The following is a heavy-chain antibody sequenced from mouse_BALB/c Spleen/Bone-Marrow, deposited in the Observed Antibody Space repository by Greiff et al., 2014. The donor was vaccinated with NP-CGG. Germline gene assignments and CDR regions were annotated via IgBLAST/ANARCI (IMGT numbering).Heavy chain of an antibody. J-gene: IGHJ4*01. CDR3: TRQYGNYYAMDY. CDR2: IYPSDSYT. D-gene: IGHD2-10*02. V-gene: IGHV1S126*01. Sequence: VKLMESGAELVRPGASVKVSCKASGYTFTSYWINWVKQRPGQGLEWIGNIYPSDSYTNYNQNFKDKATLTVDKSSSTAYMQLSSPTSGDSAVYYCTRQYGNYYAMDYWGQGTSVTVSS. CDR1: GYTFTSYW.